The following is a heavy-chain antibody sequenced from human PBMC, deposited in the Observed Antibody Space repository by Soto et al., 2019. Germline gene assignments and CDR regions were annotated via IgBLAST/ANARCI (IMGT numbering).Heavy chain of an antibody. CDR1: GYTFTSYG. V-gene: IGHV1-18*01. CDR3: ARDQSLYSSGGTGAFDI. D-gene: IGHD6-19*01. CDR2: ISAYNGNT. J-gene: IGHJ3*02. Sequence: ASVKVSCKASGYTFTSYGISWVRQAPGQGLEWMGWISAYNGNTNYAQKLQGRVTMNTDTSTSTAYMELRSLRSDDTAVYYCARDQSLYSSGGTGAFDIWDQGTMVTVSS.